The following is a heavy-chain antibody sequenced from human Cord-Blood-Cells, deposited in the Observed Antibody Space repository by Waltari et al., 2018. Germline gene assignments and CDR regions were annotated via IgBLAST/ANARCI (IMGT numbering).Heavy chain of an antibody. CDR3: ARESPDLDY. CDR2: INHSGST. Sequence: QVQLQQWGAGLLKPSETLSLTCAVYGCSFSGYYWSWIRQPPGKGLEWIGEINHSGSTNYNPSLKSRVTISVDTSKNQFSLKLSSVTAADTAVYYCARESPDLDYWGQGTLVTVSS. V-gene: IGHV4-34*01. CDR1: GCSFSGYY. J-gene: IGHJ4*02.